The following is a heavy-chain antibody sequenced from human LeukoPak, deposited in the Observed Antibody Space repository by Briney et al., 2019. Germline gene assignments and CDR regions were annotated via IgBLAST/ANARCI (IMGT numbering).Heavy chain of an antibody. CDR1: GGSFSGYY. Sequence: SETLSLTCAVYGGSFSGYYWSWIRQPPGKGLEWIGEINHSGSTNYNPSLKSRVTISVDTSKNQFSLKLSSVTAADTAVYYCARVATIAYYMDVWGKGTTVTVSS. J-gene: IGHJ6*03. CDR3: ARVATIAYYMDV. CDR2: INHSGST. V-gene: IGHV4-34*01. D-gene: IGHD5-12*01.